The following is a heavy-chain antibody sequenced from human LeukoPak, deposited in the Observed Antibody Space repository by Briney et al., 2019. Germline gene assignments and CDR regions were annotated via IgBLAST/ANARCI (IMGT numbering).Heavy chain of an antibody. CDR1: GFTFSSSS. CDR2: ISSSSSTI. Sequence: GGSLRLSCGVSGFTFSSSSMNWVRQAPGKGLDWVSYISSSSSTIYYADSVKGRFTISRDNAKNSLYLKMNSLRDEDTAVYYCARYFDSWGQGTLVTVYS. CDR3: ARYFDS. V-gene: IGHV3-48*02. J-gene: IGHJ4*02.